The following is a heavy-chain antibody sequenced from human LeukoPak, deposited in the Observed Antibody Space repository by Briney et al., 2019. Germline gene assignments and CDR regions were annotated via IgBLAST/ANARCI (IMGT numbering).Heavy chain of an antibody. J-gene: IGHJ4*02. CDR3: ATSNDY. D-gene: IGHD4/OR15-4a*01. Sequence: GEALKISCKGSGYSFTSYWIGWVRQMPGKGREGMGIIYPGGSDTRFSPSFLGQVSRPADKSITTAYLQWSSLKASDTAMYYCATSNDYWGQGTLVNVSS. CDR1: GYSFTSYW. CDR2: IYPGGSDT. V-gene: IGHV5-51*01.